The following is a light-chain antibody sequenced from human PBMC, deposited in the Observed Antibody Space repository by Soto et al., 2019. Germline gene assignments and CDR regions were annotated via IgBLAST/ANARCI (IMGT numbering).Light chain of an antibody. V-gene: IGKV3-11*01. CDR3: QQRANWPRFT. CDR2: DAF. J-gene: IGKJ3*01. Sequence: EIVLTQSPATLSLSPGERATLSCRASQSVTKYLAWYQQKPGQAPRLLIYDAFNRATGIPARFSGSGSGTDFTLTISCLEPEDFAIYYCQQRANWPRFTFGPGTKVDIK. CDR1: QSVTKY.